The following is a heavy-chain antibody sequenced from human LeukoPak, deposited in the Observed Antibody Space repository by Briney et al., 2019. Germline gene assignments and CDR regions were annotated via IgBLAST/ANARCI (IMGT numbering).Heavy chain of an antibody. Sequence: PGGSLRLSCAASGFTFSSYAMSWVRQAPGKGLEWVSAISGSGGSTYYADSVKGRFTISRDNSKNTLYVQMNSLRAEDTAVYYCAKVIGLLWFGDPSDYWGQGTLVTVSS. CDR3: AKVIGLLWFGDPSDY. D-gene: IGHD3-10*01. J-gene: IGHJ4*02. CDR2: ISGSGGST. CDR1: GFTFSSYA. V-gene: IGHV3-23*01.